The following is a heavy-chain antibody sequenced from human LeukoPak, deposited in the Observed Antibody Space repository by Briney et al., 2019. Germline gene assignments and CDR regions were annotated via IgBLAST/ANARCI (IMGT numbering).Heavy chain of an antibody. D-gene: IGHD3-16*01. CDR3: ARGESGLDY. V-gene: IGHV3-21*01. J-gene: IGHJ4*02. CDR2: ISTSSTYI. CDR1: GFTFSSYA. Sequence: PGRSLRLSCAASGFTFSSYALHWVRQAPGKGLEWVSSISTSSTYIYYADSLMGRFTISRDNAKNSLYLHMNSLRAEDTAVYYCARGESGLDYWGPGTLVTVSS.